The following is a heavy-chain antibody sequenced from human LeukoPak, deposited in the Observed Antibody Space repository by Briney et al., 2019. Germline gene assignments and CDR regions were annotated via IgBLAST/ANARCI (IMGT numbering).Heavy chain of an antibody. CDR3: AKPTEGSGSFLINY. D-gene: IGHD1-26*01. J-gene: IGHJ4*02. CDR2: IWNDGTYK. CDR1: GFTFSSYG. V-gene: IGHV3-33*06. Sequence: GGSLRLSCAASGFTFSSYGMHWVRQTPGKGLEWVAVIWNDGTYKYYSDSVKGRFTISRDNSKNTLYLQMNSLRAEDTAVYYCAKPTEGSGSFLINYWGQGTLVTVSS.